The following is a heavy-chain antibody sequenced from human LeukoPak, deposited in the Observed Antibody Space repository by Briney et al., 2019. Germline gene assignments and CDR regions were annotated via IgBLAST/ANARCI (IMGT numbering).Heavy chain of an antibody. Sequence: PGGSLRLSCAASGFTFSSYGMHWVRQAPGKGLEWVAVISYDGSNKYHADSVKGRFTISRDNSKNTLYLQMNSLRAEDTAVYYCAKDNYGGGLDYWGQGTLVTVSS. CDR3: AKDNYGGGLDY. CDR2: ISYDGSNK. J-gene: IGHJ4*02. CDR1: GFTFSSYG. V-gene: IGHV3-30*18. D-gene: IGHD4-23*01.